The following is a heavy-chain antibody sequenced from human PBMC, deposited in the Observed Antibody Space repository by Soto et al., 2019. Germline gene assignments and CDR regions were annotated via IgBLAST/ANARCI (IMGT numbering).Heavy chain of an antibody. V-gene: IGHV4-39*07. Sequence: PSETLSLTCTVSGGSISSSSYYWGWIRQPPGKGLEWIGSIYYSGSTYYNPSLKGRVTISVDTSKNQFSLKLSSVTAADTAVYYCARGGGLYDYIWGSFSVGDYYYMDVWGKGTTVTVSS. CDR3: ARGGGLYDYIWGSFSVGDYYYMDV. D-gene: IGHD3-16*01. J-gene: IGHJ6*03. CDR2: IYYSGST. CDR1: GGSISSSSYY.